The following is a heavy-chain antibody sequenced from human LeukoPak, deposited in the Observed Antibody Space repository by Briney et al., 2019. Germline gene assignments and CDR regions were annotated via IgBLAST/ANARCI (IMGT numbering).Heavy chain of an antibody. CDR3: ALGATTSTALIDY. Sequence: ASVNVSCKASGGTFSSYAISWVRQAPGQGLEWMGWISAYNGNTNYAQKLQGRVTMTTDTSTSTAYMELRSLRSDDTAVYYCALGATTSTALIDYWGQGTLVTVSS. D-gene: IGHD1-26*01. CDR1: GGTFSSYA. J-gene: IGHJ4*02. V-gene: IGHV1-18*01. CDR2: ISAYNGNT.